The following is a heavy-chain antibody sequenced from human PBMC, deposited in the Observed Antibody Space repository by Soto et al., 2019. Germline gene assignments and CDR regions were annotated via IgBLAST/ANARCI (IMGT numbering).Heavy chain of an antibody. D-gene: IGHD3-16*01. CDR3: ARTKGAVAFDS. CDR1: GFTFSTYW. CDR2: INEDGNKK. J-gene: IGHJ4*03. V-gene: IGHV3-7*01. Sequence: EVQLVESGGGLVQPGDSLRLSCAASGFTFSTYWMSWVRQAPGKGLEWVANINEDGNKKYYVDSVRGRFTISRDNAKNSLYLELDYPRVEDTALYYGARTKGAVAFDSWGQGTVVMVSS.